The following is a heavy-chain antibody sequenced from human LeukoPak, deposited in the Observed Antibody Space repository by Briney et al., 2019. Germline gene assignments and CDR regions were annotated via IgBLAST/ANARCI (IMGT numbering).Heavy chain of an antibody. V-gene: IGHV4-4*02. Sequence: SETLSLTCAVPGGSISSSNWWSWVRQPPGKGLEWIGEIYHSGSTNYNPSLKSRVTISVDTSKNQFSLKLTSVTAADTAVYYCTRAASSGPLFTYHMDVWGKGTTVTVSS. CDR2: IYHSGST. J-gene: IGHJ6*03. D-gene: IGHD3-22*01. CDR1: GGSISSSNW. CDR3: TRAASSGPLFTYHMDV.